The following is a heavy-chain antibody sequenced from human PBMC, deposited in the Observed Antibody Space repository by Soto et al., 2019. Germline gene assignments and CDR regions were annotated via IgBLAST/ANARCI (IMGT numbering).Heavy chain of an antibody. CDR1: GGSISSYF. CDR3: ASHVAMVATFDY. J-gene: IGHJ4*02. CDR2: ISYSGST. V-gene: IGHV4-59*08. Sequence: SETLSLTCTVSGGSISSYFWSWIRQPPGKGLELIGYISYSGSTNYNPSLKSRVTISLDKSKNQVSLKLSSVTAADTAVYYCASHVAMVATFDYWGQGTLVTLSS. D-gene: IGHD5-12*01.